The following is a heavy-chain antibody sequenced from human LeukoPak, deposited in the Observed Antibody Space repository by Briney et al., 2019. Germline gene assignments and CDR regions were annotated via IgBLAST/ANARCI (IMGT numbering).Heavy chain of an antibody. D-gene: IGHD3/OR15-3a*01. CDR2: IYYSGTT. CDR3: ARVGVGLGAFDI. CDR1: GGSISSGDYF. V-gene: IGHV4-30-4*01. Sequence: PSETLSLTCSVSGGSISSGDYFWTWIRQPPGKGLEYIGYIYYSGTTYYNPSLKSRITMSVGMSANQFSLRLTSVSAADTAVYYCARVGVGLGAFDIWGQGTMVTVSS. J-gene: IGHJ3*02.